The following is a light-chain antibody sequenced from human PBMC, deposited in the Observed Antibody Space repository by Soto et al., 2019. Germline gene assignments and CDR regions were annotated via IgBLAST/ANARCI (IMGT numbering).Light chain of an antibody. Sequence: EVVMTQSPATLSVSPGERATLSCSSSQSVSSNLAWYQQKPGQAPRLLIYDASTRATGIPARFSGSGSGTDFTLTISSLEPEDFAVYFCQQYNIWPLWTFGQGTKVDI. CDR2: DAS. CDR1: QSVSSN. CDR3: QQYNIWPLWT. J-gene: IGKJ1*01. V-gene: IGKV3-15*01.